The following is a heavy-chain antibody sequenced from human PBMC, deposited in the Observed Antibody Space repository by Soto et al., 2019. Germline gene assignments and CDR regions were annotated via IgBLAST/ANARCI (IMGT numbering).Heavy chain of an antibody. J-gene: IGHJ4*02. D-gene: IGHD6-13*01. Sequence: EVQLMESGGGLVQPGGSMRLSCAASGFTFGSYSMNWVRQAPGKGLEWLSYISSTSGTIYYADSVKGRFTISRDNAKNSLYLQMNSLRDEDTAVYYCPTSPRSDSSNVGWGQGALVTVSS. V-gene: IGHV3-48*02. CDR2: ISSTSGTI. CDR1: GFTFGSYS. CDR3: PTSPRSDSSNVG.